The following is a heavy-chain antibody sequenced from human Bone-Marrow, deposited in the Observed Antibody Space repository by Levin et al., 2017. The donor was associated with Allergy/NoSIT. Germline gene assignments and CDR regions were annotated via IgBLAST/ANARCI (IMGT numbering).Heavy chain of an antibody. CDR2: FDPDEGEI. V-gene: IGHV1-24*01. D-gene: IGHD2-15*01. J-gene: IGHJ5*02. Sequence: ASVKVSCKVSGDTLSEFSMQWVRQAPGKGLEWMGGFDPDEGEITYAQKFQGRVTMTEDTSTDTAYMELSSLRSEDTAVYYCVRTAVKWIRLEQWYDPWGQGTLVIVSS. CDR3: VRTAVKWIRLEQWYDP. CDR1: GDTLSEFS.